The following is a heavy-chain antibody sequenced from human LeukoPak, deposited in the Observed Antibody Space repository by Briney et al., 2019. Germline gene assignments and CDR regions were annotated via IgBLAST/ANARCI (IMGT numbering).Heavy chain of an antibody. CDR3: ARGHSEAYYDILTALIFFDY. Sequence: PGGSLRLSCAASGFTFDDYGMSWVRQAPGKGLEWVSGINWNGGSTGYADSVKGRFTISRDNAKSSLYLQMNSLRAEDTALYYCARGHSEAYYDILTALIFFDYWGQGTLVTVSS. J-gene: IGHJ4*02. V-gene: IGHV3-20*04. CDR1: GFTFDDYG. CDR2: INWNGGST. D-gene: IGHD3-9*01.